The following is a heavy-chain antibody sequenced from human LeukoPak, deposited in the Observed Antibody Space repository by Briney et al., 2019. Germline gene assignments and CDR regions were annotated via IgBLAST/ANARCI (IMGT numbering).Heavy chain of an antibody. CDR1: GLHFSGTA. J-gene: IGHJ5*02. D-gene: IGHD6-19*01. CDR3: AKDGAQYSSGPECDP. Sequence: GGSLRLSCAASGLHFSGTAMGWVRQAPGKWLEWVSAIRHDGMNAYYADSVKGRFTTSRDNSKKTVPLEMSSLTAADTGVYYCAKDGAQYSSGPECDPRGQGALVTVSP. V-gene: IGHV3-23*01. CDR2: IRHDGMNA.